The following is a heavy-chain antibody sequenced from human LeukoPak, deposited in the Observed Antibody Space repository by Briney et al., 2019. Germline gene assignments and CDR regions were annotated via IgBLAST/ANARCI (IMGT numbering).Heavy chain of an antibody. CDR1: GGSFSGYY. D-gene: IGHD3-22*01. V-gene: IGHV4-34*01. J-gene: IGHJ4*02. Sequence: PSETLSLTCAVYGGSFSGYYWSWIRQPPGKGLEWIGEINHSGSTNYNPSLKSRVTISVDTSKNQFSLKLSSVTAADTAVYHCARDSGYYYPLFDYWGQGTLVTVSS. CDR3: ARDSGYYYPLFDY. CDR2: INHSGST.